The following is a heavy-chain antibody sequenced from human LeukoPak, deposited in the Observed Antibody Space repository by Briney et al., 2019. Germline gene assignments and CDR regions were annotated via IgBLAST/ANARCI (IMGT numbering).Heavy chain of an antibody. V-gene: IGHV4-59*01. D-gene: IGHD4-17*01. CDR1: GDSINSNY. CDR3: ATCRDEFGDYGFTS. Sequence: SETLSLTGTVSGDSINSNYWSWIRQPPGRGLEWIGYTYDSGSTKVNPSLKSRVTISVDTSKNLFSLKLTSVTAADTAVYYCATCRDEFGDYGFTSWGQGTLVTVSS. J-gene: IGHJ5*02. CDR2: TYDSGST.